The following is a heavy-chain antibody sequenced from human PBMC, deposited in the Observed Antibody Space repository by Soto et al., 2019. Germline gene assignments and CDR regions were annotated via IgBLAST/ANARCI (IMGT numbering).Heavy chain of an antibody. CDR2: TYYRSKWYN. D-gene: IGHD1-26*01. Sequence: SQTLSLTCAISGDSVSSKSAAWNWIRQSPSRGLEWLGRTYYRSKWYNDYAVSVKGRIIINPDTSKNHFSLQLNSVTPEDTAVYYCARDLGSYHSFDYWGQGTLVTVSS. CDR1: GDSVSSKSAA. V-gene: IGHV6-1*01. CDR3: ARDLGSYHSFDY. J-gene: IGHJ4*02.